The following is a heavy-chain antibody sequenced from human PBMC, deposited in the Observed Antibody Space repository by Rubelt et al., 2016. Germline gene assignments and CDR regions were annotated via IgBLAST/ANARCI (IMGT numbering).Heavy chain of an antibody. CDR1: GGTFSSYA. Sequence: QVQLVQSGAEVKKPGSSVKVSCKASGGTFSSYAISWVRQAPGQGLEWMGGIIPIFGTENYEQKFQGRVRITADESTSTAYMELSSLRSEDTAVYYCAREQQLVGGWFDPWGQGTLVTVSS. CDR3: AREQQLVGGWFDP. CDR2: IIPIFGTE. J-gene: IGHJ5*02. D-gene: IGHD6-13*01. V-gene: IGHV1-69*01.